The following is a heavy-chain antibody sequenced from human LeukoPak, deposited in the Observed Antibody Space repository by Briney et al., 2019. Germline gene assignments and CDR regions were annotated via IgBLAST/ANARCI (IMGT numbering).Heavy chain of an antibody. Sequence: PSETLSLTCTVSGVSISIYYWSCIRQPPGKGLEWIGYIYDSGSTNYNPSLKSRVTISVDTSKNQFSLKLSSVTAADTAVYYCASLTTAEAFDIWGQGTMVTVSS. CDR2: IYDSGST. D-gene: IGHD3-22*01. CDR3: ASLTTAEAFDI. J-gene: IGHJ3*02. CDR1: GVSISIYY. V-gene: IGHV4-59*01.